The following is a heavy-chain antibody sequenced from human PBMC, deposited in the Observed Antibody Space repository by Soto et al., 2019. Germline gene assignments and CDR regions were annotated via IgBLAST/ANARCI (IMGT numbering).Heavy chain of an antibody. CDR3: ARDRGNCSGGSCPGAFDI. V-gene: IGHV4-39*07. CDR1: GGSISSGGYY. Sequence: SETLSLTCTVSGGSISSGGYYWSWIRQPPGKGLEWIGEINHSGSTNYNPSLKSRVTISVDTSKNQFSLKLSSVTAADTAVYYCARDRGNCSGGSCPGAFDICGQGTMVTVSS. CDR2: INHSGST. J-gene: IGHJ3*02. D-gene: IGHD2-15*01.